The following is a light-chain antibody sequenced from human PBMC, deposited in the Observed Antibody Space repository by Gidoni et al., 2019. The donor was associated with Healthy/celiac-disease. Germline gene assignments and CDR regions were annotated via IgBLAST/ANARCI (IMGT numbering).Light chain of an antibody. V-gene: IGKV3-15*01. CDR2: GAS. CDR3: QQYNNWPPLT. J-gene: IGKJ4*01. CDR1: QSVSSN. Sequence: EIVMMPSPAPLSVSPGERATLSCRASQSVSSNLAWYQQKPGQAPRLLIYGASTRATGIPARFSGSGSGTEFTLTISSLQSEDFAVYYCQQYNNWPPLTFXGXTKVEIK.